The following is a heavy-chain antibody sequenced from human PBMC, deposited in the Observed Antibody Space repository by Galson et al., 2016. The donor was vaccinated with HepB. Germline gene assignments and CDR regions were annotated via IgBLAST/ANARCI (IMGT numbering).Heavy chain of an antibody. D-gene: IGHD6-19*01. CDR3: ARPNSGGRYMLFAGFDI. CDR2: IIPSTGGT. J-gene: IGHJ3*02. Sequence: SVKVSCKASGYTFTDYYLHWVRRAPGQGPEWMGRIIPSTGGTNYAQKFQDRVTMTRDTSISTAYMELSGLQSDDTAVYYCARPNSGGRYMLFAGFDIWGQGTMVTVSS. CDR1: GYTFTDYY. V-gene: IGHV1-2*06.